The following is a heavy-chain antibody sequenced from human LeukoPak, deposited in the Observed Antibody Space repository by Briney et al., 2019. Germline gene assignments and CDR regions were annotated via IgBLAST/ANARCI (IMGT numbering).Heavy chain of an antibody. CDR1: GFTLSNHG. Sequence: GGSLRLSCGTSGFTLSNHGMHWVRQAPGKGLEWVAFIRYDGSNKNYEDSVKGRFTISRDNSKNTLYLQMDSLRDEDTAVYFCARGGRDGYNAFDYWGQGTLVTVSS. J-gene: IGHJ4*02. CDR3: ARGGRDGYNAFDY. D-gene: IGHD5-24*01. CDR2: IRYDGSNK. V-gene: IGHV3-30*02.